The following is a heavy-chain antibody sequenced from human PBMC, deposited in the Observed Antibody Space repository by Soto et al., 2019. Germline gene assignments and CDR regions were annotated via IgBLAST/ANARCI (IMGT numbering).Heavy chain of an antibody. Sequence: QVHLVQSGAEVKKPGASVKVSCKASGYTFTSYYIYWVRQAPGQGLEGMGVINPSGGSTTYAQKFQGRVTVTRDTSTSTVYLELSSLRSEDTAVYYCARSLVEYRLAKNGMDVWGQGTTVTVSS. D-gene: IGHD3-10*01. CDR3: ARSLVEYRLAKNGMDV. CDR2: INPSGGST. CDR1: GYTFTSYY. J-gene: IGHJ6*02. V-gene: IGHV1-46*01.